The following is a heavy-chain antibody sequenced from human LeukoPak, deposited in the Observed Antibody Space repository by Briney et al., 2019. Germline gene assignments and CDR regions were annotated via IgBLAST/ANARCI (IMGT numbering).Heavy chain of an antibody. CDR2: IYYSGTT. CDR1: GGSISYYY. D-gene: IGHD4/OR15-4a*01. J-gene: IGHJ6*02. Sequence: TSETLSLTCTVAGGSISYYYWSWIRQSPGKGLEWIGYIYYSGTTNYNPSLKSRVTISVDTSKNQFSLQLRSVTAADSAVYYCAREDPQTRVPEGMDVWGQGTTVTVSS. V-gene: IGHV4-59*01. CDR3: AREDPQTRVPEGMDV.